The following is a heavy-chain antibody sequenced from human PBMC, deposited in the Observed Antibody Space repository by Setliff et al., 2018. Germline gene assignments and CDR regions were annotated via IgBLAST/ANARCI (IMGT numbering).Heavy chain of an antibody. CDR3: ARVNQYSSVWYNYYYGMDV. J-gene: IGHJ6*02. CDR1: GGSISSSSYF. Sequence: SETLSLTCTVSGGSISSSSYFWGWLRQPPGKGLEWIGSVHSSGSTYYNPSLKSRVTISADTSRNQFSLQLTSVTAADTAVYYCARVNQYSSVWYNYYYGMDVWGRGTTVTVSS. D-gene: IGHD6-19*01. CDR2: VHSSGST. V-gene: IGHV4-39*07.